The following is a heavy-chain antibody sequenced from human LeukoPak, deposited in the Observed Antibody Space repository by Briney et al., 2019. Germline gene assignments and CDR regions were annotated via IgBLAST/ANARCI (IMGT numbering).Heavy chain of an antibody. V-gene: IGHV3-7*01. J-gene: IGHJ4*02. Sequence: GGSLRLSCAASGLTFSIHWMNWVRQAPGKGLECVANINQDGSDKYYVDSVKGRFTISRDNAKNSLYLQMNSLRAEDTAVYYCAREAVTTAWDYWGQGTLVTVSS. CDR2: INQDGSDK. CDR1: GLTFSIHW. D-gene: IGHD4-17*01. CDR3: AREAVTTAWDY.